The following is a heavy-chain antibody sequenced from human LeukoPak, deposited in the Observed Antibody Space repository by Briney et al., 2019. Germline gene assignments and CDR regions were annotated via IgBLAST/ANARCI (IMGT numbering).Heavy chain of an antibody. V-gene: IGHV3-13*01. Sequence: PGGSLRLSCAASGFTFSSYDMHWVRQATGKGLEWVSAIGTAGDTYYPGSVKGRFTISRENAKNSLYLQMNSLRAGDTAVYYCARGFYEWYCSSTSCPAAAFDIWGQGTMVTVSS. CDR3: ARGFYEWYCSSTSCPAAAFDI. CDR2: IGTAGDT. CDR1: GFTFSSYD. D-gene: IGHD2-2*01. J-gene: IGHJ3*02.